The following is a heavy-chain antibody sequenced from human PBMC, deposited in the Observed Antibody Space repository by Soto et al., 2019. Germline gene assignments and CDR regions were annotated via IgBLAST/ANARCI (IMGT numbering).Heavy chain of an antibody. J-gene: IGHJ4*02. CDR2: ISSSSSYI. Sequence: PGGSLRLSCAASGFTFSSYSMNWVRQAPGKGLEWVSSISSSSSYIYYADSVKGRFTISRDNAKNSLYLQMNSLRAEDTAVYYCARVRVAAAGHDYWGQGTLVTVSS. CDR1: GFTFSSYS. V-gene: IGHV3-21*01. CDR3: ARVRVAAAGHDY. D-gene: IGHD6-13*01.